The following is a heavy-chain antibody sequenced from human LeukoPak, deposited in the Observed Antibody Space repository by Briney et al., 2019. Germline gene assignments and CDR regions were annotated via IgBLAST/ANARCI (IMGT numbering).Heavy chain of an antibody. Sequence: TGGSLRLSCAASGFTFSSYGLSWVRQAPGKGLEWVAVISYDGSNKYYADSVKGRFTISRDNSKNTLYLQMNSLRAEDTAVYYCAREYSSSWYEGFDYWGQGTLVTVSS. CDR1: GFTFSSYG. V-gene: IGHV3-30*03. J-gene: IGHJ4*02. CDR2: ISYDGSNK. CDR3: AREYSSSWYEGFDY. D-gene: IGHD6-13*01.